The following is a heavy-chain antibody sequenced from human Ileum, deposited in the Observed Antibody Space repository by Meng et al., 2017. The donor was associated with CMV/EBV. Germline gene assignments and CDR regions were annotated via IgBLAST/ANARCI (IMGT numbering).Heavy chain of an antibody. CDR2: IKEDGSVT. D-gene: IGHD5-24*01. CDR3: AKQLTGSAAWWFDP. J-gene: IGHJ5*02. CDR1: GFSLSQYW. V-gene: IGHV3-7*01. Sequence: GESLKISCAASGFSLSQYWMNWVRQAPGKGLEWVANIKEDGSVTYYMDSVKGRFAISRDNAKNSLYLQVISLRAEDTALYYCAKQLTGSAAWWFDPWGQGTLVTVSS.